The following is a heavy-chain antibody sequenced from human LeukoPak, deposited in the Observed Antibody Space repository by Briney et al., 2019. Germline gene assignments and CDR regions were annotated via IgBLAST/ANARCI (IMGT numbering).Heavy chain of an antibody. CDR2: IYSGGST. CDR1: GFIVSSNY. CDR3: AREDSSGWSEYFQH. J-gene: IGHJ1*01. D-gene: IGHD6-19*01. Sequence: PGGSLRLSCAASGFIVSSNYMSWVRQAPGKGLEWVSVIYSGGSTYYADSVKGRFTISRDNSRNTLYLQMNSLRAEDTAVYYCAREDSSGWSEYFQHWGQGTLVTVSS. V-gene: IGHV3-66*01.